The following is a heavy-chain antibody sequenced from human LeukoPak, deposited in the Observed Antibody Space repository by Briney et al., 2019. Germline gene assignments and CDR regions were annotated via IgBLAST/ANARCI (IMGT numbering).Heavy chain of an antibody. CDR2: INPYNGNT. CDR1: GYTFTTYG. J-gene: IGHJ4*02. CDR3: ARELYGRFEY. D-gene: IGHD2-2*02. Sequence: PGASVKVSCKASGYTFTTYGISWVRQAPGQGLECMGWINPYNGNTNYAQKLQGRVTMTTDTPTSTAYMELRSLRSDDTAVYYCARELYGRFEYWGQGTLVTVSS. V-gene: IGHV1-18*01.